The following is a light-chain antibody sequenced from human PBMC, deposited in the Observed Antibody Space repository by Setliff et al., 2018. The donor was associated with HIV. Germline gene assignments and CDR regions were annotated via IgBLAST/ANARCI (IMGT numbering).Light chain of an antibody. J-gene: IGLJ3*02. V-gene: IGLV1-47*01. CDR3: AAWDDSLSGWV. CDR1: TSSIGANT. CDR2: RND. Sequence: QSVLNQPPSASGTPGQTVTISCSGTTSSIGANTVYWYQHLPGTDPKLGIYRNDQRPPGAPDRFSGSNSGTSASLAISGLRSEDEADYYCAAWDDSLSGWVFGGGTKGTVL.